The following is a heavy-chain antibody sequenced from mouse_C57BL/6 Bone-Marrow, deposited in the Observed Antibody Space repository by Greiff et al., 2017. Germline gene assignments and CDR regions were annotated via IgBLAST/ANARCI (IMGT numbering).Heavy chain of an antibody. CDR3: ARTYYYYGSSYAMDY. Sequence: QVQLQQPGAELVKPGASVKLSCKASGYTFTSYWMQWVKQRPGQGLEWIGEIDPSDSYTNYNQKFKGKATLTVAKSSGTAYMQLSSLTSEDSAVYYCARTYYYYGSSYAMDYWGQGTSVTVSS. V-gene: IGHV1-50*01. CDR1: GYTFTSYW. CDR2: IDPSDSYT. D-gene: IGHD1-1*01. J-gene: IGHJ4*01.